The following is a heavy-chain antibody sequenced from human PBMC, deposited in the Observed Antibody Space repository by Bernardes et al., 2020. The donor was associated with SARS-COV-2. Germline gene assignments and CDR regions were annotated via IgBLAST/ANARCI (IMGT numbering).Heavy chain of an antibody. CDR3: ARPKTYSDFAD. CDR2: NYSDDSDT. V-gene: IGHV5-51*01. CDR1: GYSFTSHW. Sequence: GGYPKIPCQASGYSFTSHWIAWVRQMPGKGLEWMGVNYSDDSDTRYSPSFQGQVTMSADKYINTAYLQWSSLKASDTAMYYCARPKTYSDFADWGQGTLVTVSS. D-gene: IGHD5-12*01. J-gene: IGHJ4*02.